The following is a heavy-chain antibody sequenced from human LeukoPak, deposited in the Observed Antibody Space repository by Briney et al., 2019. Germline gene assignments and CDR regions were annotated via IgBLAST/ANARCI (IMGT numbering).Heavy chain of an antibody. D-gene: IGHD6-19*01. CDR3: AKLRSGENY. Sequence: GGSLRLSCAASGFTFSNAWMSWVRQAPGKGLEWVSGISVSGGSTYYADSVRGRFTISRDNSKNTLYMQMNSLRAEDTAVYYCAKLRSGENYWGQGTLVTVSS. CDR2: ISVSGGST. J-gene: IGHJ4*02. CDR1: GFTFSNAW. V-gene: IGHV3-23*01.